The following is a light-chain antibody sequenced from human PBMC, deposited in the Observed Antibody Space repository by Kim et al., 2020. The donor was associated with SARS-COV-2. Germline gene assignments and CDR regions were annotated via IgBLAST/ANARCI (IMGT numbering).Light chain of an antibody. V-gene: IGKV3-20*01. CDR2: GAS. Sequence: EIVLTQSPGTLSLSPGERATLSCRASQSVSSSYLAWYQQKPGQAPRLLIYGASSRATGIPDRFSVSGSGTDFTLTISILEPEDFAVYYCQQYGSSPETFGQGTKVDIK. CDR1: QSVSSSY. J-gene: IGKJ1*01. CDR3: QQYGSSPET.